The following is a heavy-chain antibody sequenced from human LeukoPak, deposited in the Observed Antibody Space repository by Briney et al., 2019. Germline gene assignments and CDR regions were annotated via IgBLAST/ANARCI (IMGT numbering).Heavy chain of an antibody. CDR3: ARSSAGVPNWFDP. CDR1: GYTFTSYY. V-gene: IGHV1-2*02. J-gene: IGHJ5*02. D-gene: IGHD2-2*01. CDR2: INPNSGGT. Sequence: ASVKVSCKASGYTFTSYYLHWVRQAPGQGLEWMGMINPNSGGTNYAQKFQGRVTMTRDTSISTAYMELSRLRSDDTAVYYCARSSAGVPNWFDPWGQGTLVTVSS.